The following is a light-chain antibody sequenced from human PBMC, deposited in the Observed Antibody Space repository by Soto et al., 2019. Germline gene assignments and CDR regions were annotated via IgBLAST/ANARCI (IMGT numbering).Light chain of an antibody. Sequence: QSVLTQPPSASGSPGQSVAISCTGTASDIGGYTFVSWYQQHPGKAPKLLIYDVNKRPSGVPDRFSGSKSGNTASLTVSGLQAEDEADYYCSAHGGTNPYVFGTETNVTVL. CDR2: DVN. J-gene: IGLJ1*01. CDR1: ASDIGGYTF. V-gene: IGLV2-8*01. CDR3: SAHGGTNPYV.